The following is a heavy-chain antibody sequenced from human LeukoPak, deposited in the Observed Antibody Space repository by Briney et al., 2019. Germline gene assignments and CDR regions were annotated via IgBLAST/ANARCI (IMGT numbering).Heavy chain of an antibody. CDR2: IVVGSGNT. Sequence: SVKVSGKASGFTFSNSAVQWVRQARGQRLEWIGWIVVGSGNTNYAQKFQERVTITRDMFTSTADMELSSLRSEDTAVYYCAVDVIYESDWGQGTLVTVSS. CDR1: GFTFSNSA. V-gene: IGHV1-58*01. J-gene: IGHJ4*02. D-gene: IGHD2/OR15-2a*01. CDR3: AVDVIYESD.